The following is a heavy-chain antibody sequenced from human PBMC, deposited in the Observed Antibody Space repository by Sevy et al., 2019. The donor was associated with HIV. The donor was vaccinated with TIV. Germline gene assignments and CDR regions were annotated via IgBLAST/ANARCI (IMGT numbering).Heavy chain of an antibody. V-gene: IGHV3-49*03. J-gene: IGHJ4*02. CDR1: GFTFGEYS. D-gene: IGHD4-17*01. CDR2: IRSDVYGGTT. CDR3: TRGRRVYADYGVDY. Sequence: GGSLRLSCTASGFTFGEYSMSWFRQAPGKGLEGVSFIRSDVYGGTTEYAASVKGRFTSSRDDSKSIGYLQMSSLKTEDTAVYYCTRGRRVYADYGVDYWGQGTLVTVSS.